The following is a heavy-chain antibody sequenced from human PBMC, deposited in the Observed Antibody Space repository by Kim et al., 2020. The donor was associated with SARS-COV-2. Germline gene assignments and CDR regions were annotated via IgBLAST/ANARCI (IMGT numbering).Heavy chain of an antibody. Sequence: SETLSLTCSVSGGSISSYYWTWIRQAPGKGLEWIGYIDYSGTTNSKPSLKSRLTMSVDKSKNQFSLTMTSVTAADTAVYYCARRVGTTYTYYDHWVQG. CDR2: IDYSGTT. D-gene: IGHD1-26*01. CDR1: GGSISSYY. CDR3: ARRVGTTYTYYDH. V-gene: IGHV4-59*08. J-gene: IGHJ4*02.